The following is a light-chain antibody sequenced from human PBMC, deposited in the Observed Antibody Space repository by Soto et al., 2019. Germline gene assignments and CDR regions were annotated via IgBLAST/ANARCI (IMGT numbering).Light chain of an antibody. J-gene: IGLJ2*01. CDR1: SSNIGAGCD. V-gene: IGLV1-40*01. Sequence: QSVLQQPPSGAGAPGPRVTISCTGSSSNIGAGCDVHWYQRLPGTATILRIYGNSNRPSGVADRVSGSKSGTSASGASTGIQDENDADYYCGTYDTRQRGYVVFCAGTKL. CDR3: GTYDTRQRGYVV. CDR2: GNS.